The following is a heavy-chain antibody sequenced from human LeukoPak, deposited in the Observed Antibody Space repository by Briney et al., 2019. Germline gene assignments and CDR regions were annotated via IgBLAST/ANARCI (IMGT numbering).Heavy chain of an antibody. Sequence: GGSLRLSCAASGLTVSNNYMTWVRQAPGKGLEWVSGLYSGGNTYYADSVKGRFTISRDNSKNILYLQMDSLRADDTAVYYCATEFLMGAIDSWGQGSLVAVSS. D-gene: IGHD1-26*01. J-gene: IGHJ4*02. CDR3: ATEFLMGAIDS. CDR1: GLTVSNNY. CDR2: LYSGGNT. V-gene: IGHV3-66*01.